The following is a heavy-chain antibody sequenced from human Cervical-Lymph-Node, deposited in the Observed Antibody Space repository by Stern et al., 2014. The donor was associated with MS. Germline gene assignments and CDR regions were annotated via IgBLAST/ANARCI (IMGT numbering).Heavy chain of an antibody. Sequence: EVQLVQSGGGLVQPGESLRLSCAVSGFTFSNYWMTWVRQAPGKGLEWVASIKPDGSEKSYVASVKGRLTISRDNAKNSLYLQMNSLRAEDTAVYYCARAVRELGTWGQGTLVTVSS. D-gene: IGHD1-7*01. CDR2: IKPDGSEK. CDR3: ARAVRELGT. CDR1: GFTFSNYW. J-gene: IGHJ5*02. V-gene: IGHV3-7*01.